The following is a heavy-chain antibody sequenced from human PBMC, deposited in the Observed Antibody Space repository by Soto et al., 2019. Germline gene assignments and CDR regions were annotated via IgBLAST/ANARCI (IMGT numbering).Heavy chain of an antibody. Sequence: SLRLSCAASGFTFSSYAMSWVRQAPGKGLEWVSAISGSGGNTYYADSVKGRFTISRDNSKNTLYLQMNSLRAEDTAVYYCAKSKLGDFWPVGGDVWGQGTTVTV. D-gene: IGHD3-3*01. J-gene: IGHJ6*02. V-gene: IGHV3-23*01. CDR3: AKSKLGDFWPVGGDV. CDR2: ISGSGGNT. CDR1: GFTFSSYA.